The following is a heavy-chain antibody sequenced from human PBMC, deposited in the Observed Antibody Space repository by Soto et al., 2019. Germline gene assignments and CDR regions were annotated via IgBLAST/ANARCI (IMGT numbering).Heavy chain of an antibody. CDR1: GGTFSSYA. CDR3: ARDYYDSSGYDPLHFDY. J-gene: IGHJ4*02. Sequence: GASVKVSCKASGGTFSSYAISWVRQAPGQGLEWMGGIIPIFGTANYAQKLQGRVTITADESTSTAYMELSSLRSEDTAVYYCARDYYDSSGYDPLHFDYWGQGTLVTVSS. D-gene: IGHD3-22*01. CDR2: IIPIFGTA. V-gene: IGHV1-69*13.